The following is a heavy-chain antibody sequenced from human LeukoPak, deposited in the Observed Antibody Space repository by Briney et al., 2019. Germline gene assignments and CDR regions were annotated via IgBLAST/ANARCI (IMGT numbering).Heavy chain of an antibody. CDR1: DGSISSYF. D-gene: IGHD2-8*01. J-gene: IGHJ4*02. V-gene: IGHV4-59*08. CDR2: IYYTGMS. CDR3: ARHGRMVIMSKFSTGIDQ. Sequence: PSETLSLTCTVPDGSISSYFWSWIQQPPGKGLEWIGYIYYTGMSNSKPSLKSRVTISMDTSKNQFSLQLSSVTAADTAIYYCARHGRMVIMSKFSTGIDQWGQGTLVTVSS.